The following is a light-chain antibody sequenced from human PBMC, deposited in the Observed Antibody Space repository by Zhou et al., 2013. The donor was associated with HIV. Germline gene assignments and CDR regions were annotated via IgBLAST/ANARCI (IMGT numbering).Light chain of an antibody. CDR1: HTISD. CDR3: QQRSNWPPRFT. CDR2: DVF. Sequence: EIVLTQSPVTVSLSPGERASLSCKASHTISDLAWYQQKSGQAPRLLIYDVFNRATGIPARFSGRGSGTDFTLTISSLEPEDFAVYYCQQRSNWPPRFTFGGGTKVEIK. J-gene: IGKJ4*01. V-gene: IGKV3-11*01.